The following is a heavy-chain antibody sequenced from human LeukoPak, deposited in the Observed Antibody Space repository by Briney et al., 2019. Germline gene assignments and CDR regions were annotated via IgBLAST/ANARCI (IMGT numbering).Heavy chain of an antibody. CDR3: AREGTSGTHLNWFDP. D-gene: IGHD1-1*01. CDR1: GESLNDYY. V-gene: IGHV4-59*01. CDR2: IYGSGST. J-gene: IGHJ5*02. Sequence: PSETLSLTCGVHGESLNDYYWSWIRQPPGKGLEWIGHIYGSGSTNYNPSLKSRVTLSVDTSKNQFSLKLSSVTAADTAVYYCAREGTSGTHLNWFDPWGQGTLVTVSS.